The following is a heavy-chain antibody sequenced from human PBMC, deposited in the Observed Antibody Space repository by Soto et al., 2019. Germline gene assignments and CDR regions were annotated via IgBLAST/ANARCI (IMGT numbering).Heavy chain of an antibody. CDR1: GGSISGYY. D-gene: IGHD4-17*01. CDR2: IYYNGTT. V-gene: IGHV4-59*13. J-gene: IGHJ6*02. Sequence: QVQLQESGPGLVNPSETLSLTWTVFGGSISGYYWTWIRQSPGGGLEWIGYIYYNGTTNYNPSLKSRVTISIDTSKSQFSLRLRSLTAADTAVYYCARWSDYGDYYYYRMDVWGQGTTVTVSS. CDR3: ARWSDYGDYYYYRMDV.